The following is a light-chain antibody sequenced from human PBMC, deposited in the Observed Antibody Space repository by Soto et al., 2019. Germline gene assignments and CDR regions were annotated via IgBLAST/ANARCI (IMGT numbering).Light chain of an antibody. CDR3: QQYNSYPWT. V-gene: IGKV1-5*03. CDR1: QGITKY. J-gene: IGKJ1*01. CDR2: KAS. Sequence: DIQMTQSPSSLSASVGDRVTITCRASQGITKYLAWYQQKPGKAPKLLIYKASTLESGVPSRFSGSGSGTEFTLTISSLQPDDFATYYCQQYNSYPWTFGQGTKVDIK.